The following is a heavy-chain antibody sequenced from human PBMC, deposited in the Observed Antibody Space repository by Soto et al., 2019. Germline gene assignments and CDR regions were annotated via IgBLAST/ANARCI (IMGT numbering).Heavy chain of an antibody. Sequence: QVQLVESGGGVVQPGRSLRLSCAASGFTFSSYGMHWVRQAPGKGLEWVAVIWYDGSNKYYADSVKGRFTISRDNSKNPLYLQMNSLGAEDTAVYYCARGEGQLVYNWFDPWGQGTLVTVSS. CDR3: ARGEGQLVYNWFDP. D-gene: IGHD6-6*01. CDR1: GFTFSSYG. J-gene: IGHJ5*02. CDR2: IWYDGSNK. V-gene: IGHV3-33*01.